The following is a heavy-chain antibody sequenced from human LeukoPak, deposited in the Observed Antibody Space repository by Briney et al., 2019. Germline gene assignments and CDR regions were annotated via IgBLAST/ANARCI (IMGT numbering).Heavy chain of an antibody. Sequence: SETLSLTCAVYGGSFSGYYWSWIRQPPGKGLEWIGEINHSGSTNYNPSLKSRVTISVDTSKNQFSLKLSSVTAADTAVYYCARRKSAPDYWGQGTLVTVSS. CDR1: GGSFSGYY. J-gene: IGHJ4*02. CDR2: INHSGST. CDR3: ARRKSAPDY. V-gene: IGHV4-34*01.